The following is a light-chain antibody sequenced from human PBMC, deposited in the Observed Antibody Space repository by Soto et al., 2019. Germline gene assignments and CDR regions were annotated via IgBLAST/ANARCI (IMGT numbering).Light chain of an antibody. J-gene: IGKJ1*01. CDR2: GVS. V-gene: IGKV3-20*01. Sequence: EIIVTQSPGTLALSPGDGATLSCRGGQSVNRNCLAWYHQRPGQPPRLLIYGVSNRASGVPDRFSGDVSGTEFTLTIGRLDPDDFGVYYCQQYIVSPRTFGQGTRVEVK. CDR3: QQYIVSPRT. CDR1: QSVNRNC.